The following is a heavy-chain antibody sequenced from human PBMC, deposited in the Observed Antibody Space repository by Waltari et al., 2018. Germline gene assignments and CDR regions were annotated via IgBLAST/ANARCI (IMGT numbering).Heavy chain of an antibody. CDR2: VSGDNKNR. J-gene: IGHJ4*02. D-gene: IGHD1-26*01. Sequence: QVQLVQSGSEVKKPGASVTVSCKTSGYSFVTYSISWVRQARGQGLEWMGWVSGDNKNRKNSQKFQDRVIMTTDTSTNTAYLEVTDLRPDDTAVYYCVRDGSGASFTFNYWGQGTLVTVSS. CDR1: GYSFVTYS. V-gene: IGHV1-18*04. CDR3: VRDGSGASFTFNY.